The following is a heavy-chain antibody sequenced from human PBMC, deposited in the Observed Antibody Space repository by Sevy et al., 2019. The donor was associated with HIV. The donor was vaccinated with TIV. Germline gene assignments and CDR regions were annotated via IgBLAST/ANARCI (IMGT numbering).Heavy chain of an antibody. D-gene: IGHD2-15*01. CDR3: TRHTDSTFFDY. Sequence: SETLSLTCTVSGGSISSRTYYWGWIRQPPGKGLEWIGSIYYSGSTYYNPSLKSRVTISVDTSKNQFSLKLSSETAADTAVYYCTRHTDSTFFDYWGQGTLVTVSS. V-gene: IGHV4-39*01. J-gene: IGHJ4*02. CDR1: GGSISSRTYY. CDR2: IYYSGST.